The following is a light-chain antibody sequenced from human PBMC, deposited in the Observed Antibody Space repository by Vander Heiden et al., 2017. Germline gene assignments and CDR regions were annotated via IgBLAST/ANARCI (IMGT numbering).Light chain of an antibody. Sequence: DMVMTQSPLSLPVTPGEPASISCRSSQSLLHSNGYIYLDWYLQKPGQSQQLLIYLGSNRASGVPDRFSGSGSGTDFTLKISRVEAEDVGVYYCMQALQTPLTFGGGTKVEIK. J-gene: IGKJ4*01. CDR2: LGS. CDR3: MQALQTPLT. CDR1: QSLLHSNGYIY. V-gene: IGKV2-28*01.